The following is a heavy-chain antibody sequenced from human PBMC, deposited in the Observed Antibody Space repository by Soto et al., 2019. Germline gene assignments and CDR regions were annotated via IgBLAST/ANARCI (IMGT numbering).Heavy chain of an antibody. J-gene: IGHJ6*02. CDR3: ARDPPKMVTTYYYYYGMDV. Sequence: GGSLRLSCAASGFTFSSYAMHWVRQAPGKGLEWVAVISYDGSNKYYADSVKGRFTISRDNSKNTLYLQMNSLRAEDTAVYFCARDPPKMVTTYYYYYGMDVWGQGTTVTVSS. CDR2: ISYDGSNK. D-gene: IGHD4-17*01. CDR1: GFTFSSYA. V-gene: IGHV3-30-3*01.